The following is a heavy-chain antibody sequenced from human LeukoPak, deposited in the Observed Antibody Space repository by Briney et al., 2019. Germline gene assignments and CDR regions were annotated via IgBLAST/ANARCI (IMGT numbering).Heavy chain of an antibody. Sequence: ASVKVSCKASGYTFTSYAVHWVRQAPGQRPEWMGWMNIGNGNTKYSQNFRDRITIIRDTSANTVYMELSSLRSEDTAVYYCARSEILDYYYGSGRYFDYWGQGSLVTVSS. J-gene: IGHJ4*02. CDR3: ARSEILDYYYGSGRYFDY. D-gene: IGHD3-10*01. CDR1: GYTFTSYA. CDR2: MNIGNGNT. V-gene: IGHV1-3*04.